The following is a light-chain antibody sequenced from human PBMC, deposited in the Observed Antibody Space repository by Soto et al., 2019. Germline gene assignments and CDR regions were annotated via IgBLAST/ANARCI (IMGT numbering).Light chain of an antibody. CDR2: GAS. Sequence: EVVMTQSPAPLSVSPGERATLSCRASQRVSSNLAWYQQKPCQAPRLLIYGASTRATGLPARFSGSGSGTEFTLTISSLQSEDFAVYYCQQYNNWPYTFGQGTKLDI. J-gene: IGKJ2*01. V-gene: IGKV3-15*01. CDR3: QQYNNWPYT. CDR1: QRVSSN.